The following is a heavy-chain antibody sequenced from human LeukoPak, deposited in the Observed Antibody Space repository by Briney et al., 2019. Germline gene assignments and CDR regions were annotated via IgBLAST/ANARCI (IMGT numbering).Heavy chain of an antibody. CDR2: VDPEDGET. CDR1: GYTFTDYY. J-gene: IGHJ5*02. D-gene: IGHD2-15*01. V-gene: IGHV1-69-2*01. Sequence: GATVKISCKVSGYTFTDYYMHWVQQAPGKGLEWMGLVDPEDGETIYAEKFQGRVTITADTSTDTAYMELSSLRAEDTAVYYCATDISVVVVAAGKFDPWGQGTLVTVSS. CDR3: ATDISVVVVAAGKFDP.